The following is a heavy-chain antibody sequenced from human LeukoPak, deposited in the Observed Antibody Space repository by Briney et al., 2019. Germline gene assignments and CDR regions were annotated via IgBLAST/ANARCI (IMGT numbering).Heavy chain of an antibody. CDR1: GYTFTSYY. CDR2: INPSGGST. J-gene: IGHJ4*02. D-gene: IGHD3-3*01. V-gene: IGHV1-46*01. Sequence: KVXXKXXGYTFTSYYMHWVRQAPGQGLEWMGIINPSGGSTSYAQKFQGRVTMTRDTATSTVYMELRSLKAEDTDVYKCGGXXDXYYXXYWGQGTLVTVSS. CDR3: GGXXDXYYXXY.